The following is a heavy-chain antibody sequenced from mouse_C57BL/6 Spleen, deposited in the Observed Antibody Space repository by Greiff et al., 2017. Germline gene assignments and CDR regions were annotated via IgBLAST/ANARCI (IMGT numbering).Heavy chain of an antibody. CDR3: ARWGTDWSFDY. CDR1: GYTFTSYW. J-gene: IGHJ2*01. D-gene: IGHD2-13*01. CDR2: IDPSDSYT. Sequence: VQLQQPGAELVKPGASVKLSCKASGYTFTSYWMQWVKQRPGQGLEWIGEIDPSDSYTNYNQKFKGKATLTVDTSSSTAYMQLRNLTSEDSAVYYCARWGTDWSFDYCGQGTTLTVSS. V-gene: IGHV1-50*01.